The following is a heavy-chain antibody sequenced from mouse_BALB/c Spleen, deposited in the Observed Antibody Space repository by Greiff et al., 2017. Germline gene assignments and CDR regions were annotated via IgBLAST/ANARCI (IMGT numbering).Heavy chain of an antibody. J-gene: IGHJ2*01. D-gene: IGHD2-4*01. CDR2: ISSGGSYT. CDR3: ARQDDSYYFDY. V-gene: IGHV5-6*01. Sequence: EVHLVESGGDLVKPGGSLKLSCAASGFTFSSYGMSWVRQTPDKRLEWVATISSGGSYTYYPDSVKGRFTISRDNAKNTLYLQMSSLKSEDTAMYYCARQDDSYYFDYWGQGTTLTVSS. CDR1: GFTFSSYG.